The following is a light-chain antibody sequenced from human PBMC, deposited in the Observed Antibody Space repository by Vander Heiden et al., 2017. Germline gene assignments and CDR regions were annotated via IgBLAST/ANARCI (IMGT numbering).Light chain of an antibody. V-gene: IGLV1-51*01. CDR3: GTWDIGLSIVI. Sequence: SVLTQQPSLATAQGNKLTISCSRTSSNIGFNYLSWYQQLPGTAPKLLLYDNNKRPSGIPDRFSGSKSGTSATLDITGLQTGDEGDYYCGTWDIGLSIVIFGAGTKLTVL. CDR1: SSNIGFNY. J-gene: IGLJ2*01. CDR2: DNN.